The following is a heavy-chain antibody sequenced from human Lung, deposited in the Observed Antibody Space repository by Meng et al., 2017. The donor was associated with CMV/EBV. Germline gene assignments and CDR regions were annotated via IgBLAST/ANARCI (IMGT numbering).Heavy chain of an antibody. CDR1: GFTFSNYG. J-gene: IGHJ6*02. Sequence: GESLKISCEASGFTFSNYGMHWVRQAPGKGLEWVAYIRFDGTQTYYSDSVKGRFAIFRDNSKNTLYLQMNSLRPEDTAVYYCVKGIYPRTYYYYYYGLDVWGQGTSVTVSS. CDR2: IRFDGTQT. V-gene: IGHV3-30*02. D-gene: IGHD1-7*01. CDR3: VKGIYPRTYYYYYYGLDV.